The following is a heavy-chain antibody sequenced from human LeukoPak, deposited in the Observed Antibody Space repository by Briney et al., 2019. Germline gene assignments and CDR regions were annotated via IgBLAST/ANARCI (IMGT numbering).Heavy chain of an antibody. J-gene: IGHJ4*02. CDR2: IYHSGST. V-gene: IGHV4-38-2*02. Sequence: SETLSLTCTVSGYSISSGYYWGWIRQPPGKGLEWIGSIYHSGSTYYNPSLKSRVTISVDTSKNQFSLKLSSVIAADTAVYYCARSLVAATQYYFDYWGQGTLVTVSS. CDR1: GYSISSGYY. D-gene: IGHD2-15*01. CDR3: ARSLVAATQYYFDY.